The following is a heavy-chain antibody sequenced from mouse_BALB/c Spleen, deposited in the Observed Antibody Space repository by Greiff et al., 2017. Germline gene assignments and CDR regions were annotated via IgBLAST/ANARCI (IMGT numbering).Heavy chain of an antibody. CDR2: IYPGNVNT. J-gene: IGHJ2*01. Sequence: VQLQQSGPELVKPGASVRISCKASGYTFTSYYIHWVKQRPGQGLEWIGWIYPGNVNTKYNEKFKGKATLTADKSSSTAYMQLSSLTSEDSAVYFCARGVTPDYWGQGTTLTVSS. V-gene: IGHV1S56*01. D-gene: IGHD2-3*01. CDR3: ARGVTPDY. CDR1: GYTFTSYY.